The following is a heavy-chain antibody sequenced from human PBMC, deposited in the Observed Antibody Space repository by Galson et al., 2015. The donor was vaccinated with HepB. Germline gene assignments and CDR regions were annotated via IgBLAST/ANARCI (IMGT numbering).Heavy chain of an antibody. V-gene: IGHV3-7*03. Sequence: SLRLSCAASGFMFSGYWMTWVRQAPGKGLEWVAYMNQDGSEKYYVDSVKGRFTIGRDNAENSLYLQMNSLRADDTAVYYCARDRYYYDSSGYRPHYFDYWGQGALVTVSS. D-gene: IGHD3-22*01. CDR3: ARDRYYYDSSGYRPHYFDY. CDR1: GFMFSGYW. J-gene: IGHJ4*02. CDR2: MNQDGSEK.